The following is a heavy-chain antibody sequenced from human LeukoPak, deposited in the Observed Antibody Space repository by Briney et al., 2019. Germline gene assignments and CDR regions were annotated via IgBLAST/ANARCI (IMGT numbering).Heavy chain of an antibody. V-gene: IGHV3-21*01. J-gene: IGHJ4*02. CDR1: GFTFSSYS. CDR2: ISSSSSYI. CDR3: ARSGY. Sequence: GGSLTLSCAASGFTFSSYSMNWVRHAPGAGLELVSSISSSSSYIYYADPAKGRFTISRDNAKNSLYLQMNSLRAEDTAVYYCARSGYWGQGTLVTVSS. D-gene: IGHD3-10*01.